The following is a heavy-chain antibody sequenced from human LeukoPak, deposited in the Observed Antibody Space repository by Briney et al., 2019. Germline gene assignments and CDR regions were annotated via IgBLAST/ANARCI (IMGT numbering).Heavy chain of an antibody. D-gene: IGHD4-17*01. V-gene: IGHV3-7*01. CDR1: GFTLTTYW. CDR3: ATTSRTVTGLDY. Sequence: GGSLRLSCTASGFTLTTYWLTWVRQAPGKGLEWVANIKQDGNEKYYVDSVKGRFTISRDNAENSLYLQMNSLRAEDTAIYYCATTSRTVTGLDYWGQGTLVTVSS. J-gene: IGHJ4*02. CDR2: IKQDGNEK.